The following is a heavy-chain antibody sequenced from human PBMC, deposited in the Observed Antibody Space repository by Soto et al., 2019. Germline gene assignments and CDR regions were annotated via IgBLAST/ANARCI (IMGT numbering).Heavy chain of an antibody. Sequence: GGTLRLSCAASGFTFSSYEMNWVRQAPGKGLEWVSYISSSGSTIYYADSVKGRFTISRDNAKNSLYLQMNSLRAEDTAVYYCARDRSHYYYSYGMAVCRQDATV. CDR2: ISSSGSTI. J-gene: IGHJ6*02. CDR3: ARDRSHYYYSYGMAV. CDR1: GFTFSSYE. V-gene: IGHV3-48*03.